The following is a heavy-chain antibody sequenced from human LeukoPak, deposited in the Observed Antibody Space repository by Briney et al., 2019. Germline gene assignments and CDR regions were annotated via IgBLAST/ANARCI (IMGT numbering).Heavy chain of an antibody. CDR3: ARGTYDYVWGSYINWFDP. CDR2: MNPNSGNP. Sequence: ASVKVSCKASGYTFTSYDINWVRQATGQGLEWMGWMNPNSGNPGYAQKFQGRVTMTRNTSISTAYMELSSLRSEDTAVYHCARGTYDYVWGSYINWFDPWGQGTLVTVSS. CDR1: GYTFTSYD. J-gene: IGHJ5*02. V-gene: IGHV1-8*01. D-gene: IGHD3-16*01.